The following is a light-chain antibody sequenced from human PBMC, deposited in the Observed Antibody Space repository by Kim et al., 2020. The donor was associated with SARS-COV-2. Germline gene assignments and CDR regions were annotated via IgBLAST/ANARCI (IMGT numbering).Light chain of an antibody. CDR2: HNK. CDR1: ASNIGRNF. CDR3: GTWDISLTGMI. J-gene: IGLJ2*01. V-gene: IGLV1-51*01. Sequence: RKFAISCSTSASNIGRNFSHCYQQHPGPTPKLLIYHNKRRPSGIPDRFSASKSGTSATLGITGLQTGDEADYYCGTWDISLTGMIFGGGTKLTVL.